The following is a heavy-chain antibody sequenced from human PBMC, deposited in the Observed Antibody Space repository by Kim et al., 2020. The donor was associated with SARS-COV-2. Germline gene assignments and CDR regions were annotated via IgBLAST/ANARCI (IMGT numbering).Heavy chain of an antibody. J-gene: IGHJ4*01. CDR1: GGSVSSGSYY. V-gene: IGHV4-61*01. D-gene: IGHD3-3*01. Sequence: SETLSLTCTVSGGSVSSGSYYWSWIRQPPGKGLEWIGYIYYSGSTNYNPSLKSRVTISVDTSKNQFSLKLSSVTAADTAVYYCARDAITIFGGVRTDYWG. CDR3: ARDAITIFGGVRTDY. CDR2: IYYSGST.